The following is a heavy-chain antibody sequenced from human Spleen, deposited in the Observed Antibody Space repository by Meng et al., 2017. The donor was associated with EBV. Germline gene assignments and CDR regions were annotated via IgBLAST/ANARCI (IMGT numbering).Heavy chain of an antibody. CDR1: GLRFSSYW. CDR3: SRDLVGSDDV. V-gene: IGHV3-74*01. D-gene: IGHD5-24*01. Sequence: VQRVEAGVGLVQPGGSQRLPFEAFGLRFSSYWMHWVRQVPGKGLIWVARTNEDGGITNYADSVKGRFTISRDNTKNTLYLHMTSLRVEDTAVYFCSRDLVGSDDVWGQGTLVTVSS. CDR2: TNEDGGIT. J-gene: IGHJ4*02.